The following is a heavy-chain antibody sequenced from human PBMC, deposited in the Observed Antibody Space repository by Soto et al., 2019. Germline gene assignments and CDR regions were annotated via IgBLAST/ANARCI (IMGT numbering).Heavy chain of an antibody. CDR2: FDPEDGET. CDR3: ARGPNYYMDV. CDR1: GYTLTELS. V-gene: IGHV1-24*01. J-gene: IGHJ6*03. Sequence: ASVKVSCKVSGYTLTELSMHWVRQAPGKGLEWMGGFDPEDGETIYAQKFQGRVTMTTDTSTSTAYMELRSLRSDDTAVYYCARGPNYYMDVWGKGTTVTVSS.